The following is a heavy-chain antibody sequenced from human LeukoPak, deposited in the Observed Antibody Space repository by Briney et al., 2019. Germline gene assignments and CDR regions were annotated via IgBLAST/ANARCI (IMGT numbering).Heavy chain of an antibody. CDR2: IYRSSSYI. V-gene: IGHV3-21*01. D-gene: IGHD2-15*01. CDR1: VFTFSIYI. CDR3: ARVDCSGGSCYDFDD. Sequence: GGSLRLSCAPSVFTFSIYILNWVRPAPGTGLEWVSSIYRSSSYIYYAYSVKGRFTISRDNAKNSLYLQMNSLRAEDTAVYYCARVDCSGGSCYDFDDWGQGTLVTVSS. J-gene: IGHJ4*02.